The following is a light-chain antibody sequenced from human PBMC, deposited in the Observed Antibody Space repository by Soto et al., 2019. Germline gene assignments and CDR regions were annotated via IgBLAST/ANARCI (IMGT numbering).Light chain of an antibody. J-gene: IGLJ2*01. Sequence: QSALTQPASVSGSPGQSITISCTGTSSDVGSYNLVSWYQQHPGKAPKLMIYEVIKRPSGVSNRFSGSKSGNTASLTISGLQAEDEADYYCCSYAGSVVFGGGTKVTVL. CDR3: CSYAGSVV. CDR1: SSDVGSYNL. CDR2: EVI. V-gene: IGLV2-23*02.